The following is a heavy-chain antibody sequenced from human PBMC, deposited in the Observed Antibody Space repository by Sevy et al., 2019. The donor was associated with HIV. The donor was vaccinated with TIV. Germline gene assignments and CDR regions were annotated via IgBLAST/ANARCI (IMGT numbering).Heavy chain of an antibody. Sequence: SETLSLTCSVSGGSLSSHYWSWIRQPPGKGLEWIGYIYYTESTNYSPSLKSRVTTSLDTSNNQVSLKLRSVSAAETALYYCAGDFGYVYCHAFHIWGQGTMVTVSS. D-gene: IGHD2-8*02. CDR3: AGDFGYVYCHAFHI. CDR1: GGSLSSHY. CDR2: IYYTEST. J-gene: IGHJ3*02. V-gene: IGHV4-59*11.